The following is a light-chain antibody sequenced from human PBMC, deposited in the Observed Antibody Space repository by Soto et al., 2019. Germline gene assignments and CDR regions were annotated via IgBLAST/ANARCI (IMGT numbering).Light chain of an antibody. Sequence: EIVLTQSPGTLSLSPGERATLSCRASQSVSSSYLAWYQQKPGQAPRLLIYGASSRATGIPDRFCGSGSGTDFTLTISRLEPDDFAVYYCQQYGSSPPITFGQGTRLEIK. CDR3: QQYGSSPPIT. V-gene: IGKV3-20*01. J-gene: IGKJ5*01. CDR2: GAS. CDR1: QSVSSSY.